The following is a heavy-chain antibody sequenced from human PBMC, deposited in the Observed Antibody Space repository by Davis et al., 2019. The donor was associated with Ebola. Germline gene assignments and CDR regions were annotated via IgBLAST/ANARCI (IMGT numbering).Heavy chain of an antibody. J-gene: IGHJ4*02. CDR3: ARDRGSNYLHPDY. CDR1: GGTFSSYA. CDR2: IIPIFGTA. D-gene: IGHD4-11*01. Sequence: SVKVSCKASGGTFSSYAISWVRQAPGQGLEWMGGIIPIFGTANYAQKFQGRVTITADKSTSTAYMELSSLRSEDTAVYYCARDRGSNYLHPDYWGQGTLVTVSS. V-gene: IGHV1-69*06.